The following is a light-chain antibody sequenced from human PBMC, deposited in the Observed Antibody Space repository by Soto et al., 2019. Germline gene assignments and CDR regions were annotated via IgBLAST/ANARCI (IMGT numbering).Light chain of an antibody. V-gene: IGKV1-17*01. Sequence: DIQMTQFPSAMSASVGDRVTITCRASQDIRNDLGWYQQKPGKAPKLLIYAASSLQSGVPSRFSGSGSGTDFTLTINSLQPEDFATYYCQQLNKYPSTFGGGTKVDIK. CDR3: QQLNKYPST. J-gene: IGKJ4*01. CDR1: QDIRND. CDR2: AAS.